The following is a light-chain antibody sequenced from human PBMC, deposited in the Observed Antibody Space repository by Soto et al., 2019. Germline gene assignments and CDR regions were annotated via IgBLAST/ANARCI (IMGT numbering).Light chain of an antibody. Sequence: EIVMTQSPATLSVSPGETATLSCGAGQSINTYLAWYQQKPGQAPRLLVYGASTRATGIPARFSGSGSATEFTFTISSLQSEDLAVYYSQQHNDWPLTFGGGNTVEIK. CDR1: QSINTY. V-gene: IGKV3-15*01. CDR2: GAS. J-gene: IGKJ4*01. CDR3: QQHNDWPLT.